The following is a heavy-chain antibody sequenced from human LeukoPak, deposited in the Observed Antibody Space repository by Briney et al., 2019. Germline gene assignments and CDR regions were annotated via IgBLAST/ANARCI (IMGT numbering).Heavy chain of an antibody. CDR3: ARDRGYRNWFDP. D-gene: IGHD3-16*02. J-gene: IGHJ5*02. CDR2: ISYDGSNK. Sequence: GGSLRLSCAASGFTFSSYATHWVRQAPGKGLEWVAVISYDGSNKYYADSVKGRFTISRDNSKNTLYLQMNSLRAEDTAVYYCARDRGYRNWFDPWGQGTLVTVSS. CDR1: GFTFSSYA. V-gene: IGHV3-30-3*01.